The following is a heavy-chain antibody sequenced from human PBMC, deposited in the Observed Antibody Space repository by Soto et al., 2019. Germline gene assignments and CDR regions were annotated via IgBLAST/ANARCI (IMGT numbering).Heavy chain of an antibody. CDR2: ISTSGGST. CDR3: AKDPNGNYVGAFDM. V-gene: IGHV3-23*01. D-gene: IGHD4-17*01. J-gene: IGHJ3*02. CDR1: GFTFTSYA. Sequence: EVQLLESGGGLVQPGGSLRLSCIASGFTFTSYAMNWVRQAPGKGPEWVSGISTSGGSTYYSASVKGRFTISRDNSKNTLYLQMSRLRADDTPLYYCAKDPNGNYVGAFDMRGQGTMVTVSS.